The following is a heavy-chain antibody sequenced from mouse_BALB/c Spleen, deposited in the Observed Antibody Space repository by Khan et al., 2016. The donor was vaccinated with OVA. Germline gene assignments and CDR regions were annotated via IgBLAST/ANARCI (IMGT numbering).Heavy chain of an antibody. CDR2: IDPFNGGT. J-gene: IGHJ3*01. CDR3: ARHGYVAWFAY. V-gene: IGHV1S135*01. CDR1: GYSFTSYY. D-gene: IGHD2-2*01. Sequence: EVELVESGPELMKPGASVKISCKASGYSFTSYYIHWVKQSPGKSLEWIGYIDPFNGGTNYNPKFKGKATLTGDKSSSTAYMHLSSLTSDDSAVYYCARHGYVAWFAYWGQGTLVTVSA.